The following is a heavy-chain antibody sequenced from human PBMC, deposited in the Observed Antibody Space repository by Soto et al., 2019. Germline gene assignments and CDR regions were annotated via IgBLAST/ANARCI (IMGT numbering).Heavy chain of an antibody. CDR3: ARSGEHPLDY. CDR2: STHTGNT. CDR1: GYAFPHYV. V-gene: IGHV1-18*01. D-gene: IGHD1-26*01. J-gene: IGHJ4*02. Sequence: QVRLVQSGPEVKKPGASVKVSCKTSGYAFPHYVINWVRQAPGHGLEWMGFSTHTGNTNYAQNFQGRVVLTTDTSTSTAYMEVTSLRSDDTAVYYCARSGEHPLDYWGQGTPVIVSS.